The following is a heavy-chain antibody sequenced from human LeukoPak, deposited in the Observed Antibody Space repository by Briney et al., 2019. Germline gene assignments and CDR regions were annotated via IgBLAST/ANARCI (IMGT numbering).Heavy chain of an antibody. Sequence: PSETLSLTCTVSGGSISSSSYYRGWIRQPPGKGLEWIGSIYYSGSTYYNPSLKSRVTISVDTSKNQFSLKLSSVTAADTAVYYCYALPYYYYMDVWGKGTTVTVSS. D-gene: IGHD2-2*01. CDR3: YALPYYYYMDV. CDR2: IYYSGST. V-gene: IGHV4-39*01. J-gene: IGHJ6*03. CDR1: GGSISSSSYY.